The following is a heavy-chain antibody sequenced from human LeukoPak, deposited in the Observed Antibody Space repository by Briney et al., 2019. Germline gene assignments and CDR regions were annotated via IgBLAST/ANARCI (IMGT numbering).Heavy chain of an antibody. J-gene: IGHJ4*02. D-gene: IGHD3-22*01. CDR2: ISYDGRNT. CDR3: AKDGFAHYDSSGYADY. Sequence: PGGSLRLSCAASGFTFSSYGTHWVRQAPGKGLEWVALISYDGRNTYFVDSVKGRFTISRDNSKNTPYLQMNSLRAEDTAMYYCAKDGFAHYDSSGYADYWGQGTLVTVSS. CDR1: GFTFSSYG. V-gene: IGHV3-30*18.